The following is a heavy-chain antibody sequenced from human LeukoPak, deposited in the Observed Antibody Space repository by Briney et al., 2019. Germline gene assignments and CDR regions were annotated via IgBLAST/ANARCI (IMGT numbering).Heavy chain of an antibody. D-gene: IGHD6-19*01. CDR3: AKDQWLVLDY. J-gene: IGHJ4*02. CDR1: GFTFSSFG. Sequence: GGTLRLSCAASGFTFSSFGMSWVRQAPGKGLEWASAISGSGGSTYSADSVKGRFTISRDNSKNTLYLQMNSLRAEDTAVYSCAKDQWLVLDYWGQGTLVTVSS. V-gene: IGHV3-23*01. CDR2: ISGSGGST.